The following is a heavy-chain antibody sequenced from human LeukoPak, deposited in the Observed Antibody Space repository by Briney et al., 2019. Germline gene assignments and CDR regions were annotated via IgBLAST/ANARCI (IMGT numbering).Heavy chain of an antibody. CDR2: INPSGGST. J-gene: IGHJ4*02. D-gene: IGHD1-26*01. CDR3: ARDRQVGTADYFDY. Sequence: ASVKVSCKASAYTFTGYYMHWVRQAPGQGLEWMGIINPSGGSTTYSQIFQGRVAITRDTSTSTVYMELSSLRSEDTAMYYCARDRQVGTADYFDYWGQGTLVTVSS. V-gene: IGHV1-46*01. CDR1: AYTFTGYY.